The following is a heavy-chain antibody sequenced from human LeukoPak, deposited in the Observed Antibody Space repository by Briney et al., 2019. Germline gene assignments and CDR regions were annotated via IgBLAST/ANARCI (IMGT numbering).Heavy chain of an antibody. CDR2: IIPIFGTA. Sequence: SVKVSCKASGGTFSSYAISWVLQAPGQGLEWMGGIIPIFGTANYAQKFQGRVTITTDESTSTAYMELSSLRSEDTAVYYCARTIAARPGWFDPWGQGTLVTVSS. CDR1: GGTFSSYA. V-gene: IGHV1-69*05. D-gene: IGHD6-6*01. J-gene: IGHJ5*02. CDR3: ARTIAARPGWFDP.